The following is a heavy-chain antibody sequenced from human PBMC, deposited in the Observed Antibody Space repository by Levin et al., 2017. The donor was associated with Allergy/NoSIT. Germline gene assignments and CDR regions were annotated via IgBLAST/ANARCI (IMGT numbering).Heavy chain of an antibody. J-gene: IGHJ4*02. CDR2: ISSSGSTI. D-gene: IGHD3-10*01. V-gene: IGHV3-48*01. Sequence: GESLKISCAASGFTFSSYSMNWVRQAPGKGLEWVSYISSSGSTIYYADSVKGRFTISRDNAKNSLYLQMNSLRAEDTAVYYCARRLLGGYYFDYWGQGTLVTVSS. CDR3: ARRLLGGYYFDY. CDR1: GFTFSSYS.